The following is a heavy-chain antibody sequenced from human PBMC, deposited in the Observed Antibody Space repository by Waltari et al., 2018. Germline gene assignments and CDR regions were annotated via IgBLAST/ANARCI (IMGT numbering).Heavy chain of an antibody. V-gene: IGHV1-24*01. CDR3: HGTGLQPYKYGMDV. CDR1: GYSLTELS. J-gene: IGHJ6*02. CDR2: FDPEEGET. Sequence: HVQLVQSGAEVKKPGASVKVSCKVSGYSLTELSMHWGRQAPGKGLEWMGGFDPEEGETMYERKLQGRVTVTEDTSTDTAFMVLSSLRSEDTAVYYCHGTGLQPYKYGMDVWGQGTTVTVSS. D-gene: IGHD4-4*01.